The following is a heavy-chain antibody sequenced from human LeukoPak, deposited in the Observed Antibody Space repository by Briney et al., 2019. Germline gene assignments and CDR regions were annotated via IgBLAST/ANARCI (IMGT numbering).Heavy chain of an antibody. CDR1: GFTFSNYA. J-gene: IGHJ4*02. D-gene: IGHD6-19*01. CDR2: ISGSGDST. Sequence: GGSLRLSCAASGFTFSNYAMRWVRQAPGKGLEWVSGISGSGDSTYYADSVKGRFTISRDNSKNTLYLQMNSLRAEDTAVYYCARRSGIAVAGAFDYWGQETLVTVSS. CDR3: ARRSGIAVAGAFDY. V-gene: IGHV3-23*01.